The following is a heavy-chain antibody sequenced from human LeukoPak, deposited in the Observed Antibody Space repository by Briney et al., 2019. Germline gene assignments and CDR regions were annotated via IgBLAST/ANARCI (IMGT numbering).Heavy chain of an antibody. J-gene: IGHJ6*02. D-gene: IGHD1-26*01. V-gene: IGHV4-59*08. CDR2: IYYSGST. Sequence: PSETLSLTCSLSGGSISSYYWSWIRQPPGKGLEWIGYIYYSGSTNYNPSLKSRVIISVDTSKNQFSLKLSSVTAADTAVYYCARHGIRPHYYYGMDVWGQGTTVTVSS. CDR1: GGSISSYY. CDR3: ARHGIRPHYYYGMDV.